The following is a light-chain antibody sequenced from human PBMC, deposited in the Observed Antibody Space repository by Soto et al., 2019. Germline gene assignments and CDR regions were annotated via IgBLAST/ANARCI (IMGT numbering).Light chain of an antibody. CDR3: SSYTGSSINTVV. CDR1: SSDVGNYNL. J-gene: IGLJ2*01. V-gene: IGLV2-14*02. CDR2: EGG. Sequence: QSALTQPASVSGSPGQSITISCTGTSSDVGNYNLVSWYQQYPGKAPKLMIYEGGKRPSGVSNRFSGSKSGNTASLTIAGLQAEDEAEYYCSSYTGSSINTVVFGGGTKLTVL.